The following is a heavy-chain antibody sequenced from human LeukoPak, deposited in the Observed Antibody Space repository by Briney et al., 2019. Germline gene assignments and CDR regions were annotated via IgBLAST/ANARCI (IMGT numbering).Heavy chain of an antibody. CDR2: IGPGHTT. CDR1: GFTFSSHG. J-gene: IGHJ4*02. V-gene: IGHV3-23*01. Sequence: GGSLRLSCVASGFTFSSHGMTWVRQAPGKRLEWVSTIGPGHTTYYTDSVKGRFTISRDNSKSTLSLQMASLRAEDTAAYFCAKNVPGRAIDYWGQGTLVTVSS. D-gene: IGHD2-15*01. CDR3: AKNVPGRAIDY.